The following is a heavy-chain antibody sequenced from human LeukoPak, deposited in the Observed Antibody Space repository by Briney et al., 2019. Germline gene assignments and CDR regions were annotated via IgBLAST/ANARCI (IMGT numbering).Heavy chain of an antibody. V-gene: IGHV4-4*02. CDR3: ADRAAAGFHFDY. J-gene: IGHJ4*02. CDR2: IYHSGST. CDR1: GGSISSSNW. Sequence: SGTLFLTCAVSGGSISSSNWWSWVRQPLGKGLEWIGEIYHSGSTNYNPSLKSRVTISVDKSKNQFSLKLSSVTAADTAVYYCADRAAAGFHFDYWGQGTLVTVSS. D-gene: IGHD6-13*01.